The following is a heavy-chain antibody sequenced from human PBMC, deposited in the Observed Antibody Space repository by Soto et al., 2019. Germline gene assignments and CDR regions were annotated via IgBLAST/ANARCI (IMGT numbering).Heavy chain of an antibody. J-gene: IGHJ5*02. V-gene: IGHV4-34*01. CDR3: ARDSLPVRRGDWFDP. CDR1: GGSFSGYY. D-gene: IGHD1-1*01. CDR2: INHSGST. Sequence: QVQLQQWGAGLLKPSETLSLTCAVYGGSFSGYYWSWIRQPPGKGLEWIGEINHSGSTRYRSSLRSRVPVSADTSKNQFSLRLSSATTADTAVYYCARDSLPVRRGDWFDPWGQGTQLTVSS.